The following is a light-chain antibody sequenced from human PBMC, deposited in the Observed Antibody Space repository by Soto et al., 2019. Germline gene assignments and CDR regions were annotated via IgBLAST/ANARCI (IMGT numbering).Light chain of an antibody. CDR1: SRDVGGYNF. J-gene: IGLJ3*02. CDR3: SSYAGNLL. CDR2: EVS. V-gene: IGLV2-8*01. Sequence: QSVLTQSPSASGSPGQSVTISCTGTSRDVGGYNFVSWYQQHPGKAPKLMIYEVSKRLSGVPDRFSGSKSGNTASLTVSGLQADDEADYYCSSYAGNLLFGGGTKVTVL.